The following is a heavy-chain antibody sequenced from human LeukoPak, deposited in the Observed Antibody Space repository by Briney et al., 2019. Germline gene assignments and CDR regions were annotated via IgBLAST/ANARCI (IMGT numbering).Heavy chain of an antibody. J-gene: IGHJ5*02. Sequence: ASVKVSCKASGYTFTSYGISWVRQAPGQGLEWMGRISAYNGNTNYAQKLQGRVTMTTDTSTSTAYMELRSLRSDDTAVYYCARELSCSSTSCYMTKNGNWFDPWGQGTLVTVSS. CDR3: ARELSCSSTSCYMTKNGNWFDP. CDR2: ISAYNGNT. CDR1: GYTFTSYG. V-gene: IGHV1-18*01. D-gene: IGHD2-2*02.